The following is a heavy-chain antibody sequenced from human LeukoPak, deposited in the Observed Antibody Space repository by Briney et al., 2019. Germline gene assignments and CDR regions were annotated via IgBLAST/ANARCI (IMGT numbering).Heavy chain of an antibody. J-gene: IGHJ4*02. CDR1: GFPFSSYA. CDR2: VSGSGAST. Sequence: GGSLRLSCAASGFPFSSYAMNWVRQAPGKGLEWVSAVSGSGASTYYADSVKDRFTLSRDDSKNTLYLQMNSLRAEDTAVYYCAKSRSSSSTSCYNYWGQGTLVTVSS. V-gene: IGHV3-23*01. D-gene: IGHD2-2*02. CDR3: AKSRSSSSTSCYNY.